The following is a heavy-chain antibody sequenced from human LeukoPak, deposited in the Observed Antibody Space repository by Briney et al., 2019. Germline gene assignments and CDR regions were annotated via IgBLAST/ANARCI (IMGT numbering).Heavy chain of an antibody. J-gene: IGHJ3*02. D-gene: IGHD6-19*01. Sequence: PSETLSLTCTVSGGSISSSSNYWGWIRQSSGKGLEWIGSVYYSGSTYYNPSVKSRVTISVDTSKNQFSLNLSSVTAADTAVYFCARNRSIAVTGIGRPNAFDIWGQGTMVTAAS. CDR1: GGSISSSSNY. CDR3: ARNRSIAVTGIGRPNAFDI. V-gene: IGHV4-39*01. CDR2: VYYSGST.